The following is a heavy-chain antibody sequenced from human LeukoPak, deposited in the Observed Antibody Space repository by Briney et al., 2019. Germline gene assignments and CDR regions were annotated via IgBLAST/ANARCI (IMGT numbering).Heavy chain of an antibody. Sequence: GESLKISCRGSGYIFTTFWIVWVRQMPGKGLEWMGIIYPGDSDTRYSPSFQGQVTISADKSLGTAYLQWSSLQASDTAIYYCAREAVSGDIYGSFDYWGQGTRVTVSS. CDR2: IYPGDSDT. D-gene: IGHD3-9*01. CDR3: AREAVSGDIYGSFDY. V-gene: IGHV5-51*01. J-gene: IGHJ4*02. CDR1: GYIFTTFW.